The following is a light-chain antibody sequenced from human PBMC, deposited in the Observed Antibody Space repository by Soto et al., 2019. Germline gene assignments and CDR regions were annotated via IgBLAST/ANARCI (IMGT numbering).Light chain of an antibody. CDR2: WAS. V-gene: IGKV4-1*01. Sequence: DIVMTQSPDSLAVSLGERATINCKSSQSVLYSSNNKNYLAWYQQKPGQPPKLLIYWASTRESGVPDRFSGSGSGTDFTLTISSLQAEDVAVYYCQHYYASPTWGFGQGTKVELK. CDR1: QSVLYSSNNKNY. J-gene: IGKJ1*01. CDR3: QHYYASPTWG.